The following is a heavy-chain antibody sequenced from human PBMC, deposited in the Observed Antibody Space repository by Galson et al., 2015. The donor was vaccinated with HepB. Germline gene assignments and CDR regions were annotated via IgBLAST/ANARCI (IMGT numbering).Heavy chain of an antibody. J-gene: IGHJ4*02. CDR2: IRSEASNYAT. D-gene: IGHD6-19*01. Sequence: SLRLSRAASGFTFSGSAIHWVRQASGKGLEWVGRIRSEASNYATAYAAALKGGFTISRDDSKNTAYLHMIGLKTEDTAVYYCTRLGDFSGYSSSWGQGTLVTVSS. CDR3: TRLGDFSGYSSS. CDR1: GFTFSGSA. V-gene: IGHV3-73*01.